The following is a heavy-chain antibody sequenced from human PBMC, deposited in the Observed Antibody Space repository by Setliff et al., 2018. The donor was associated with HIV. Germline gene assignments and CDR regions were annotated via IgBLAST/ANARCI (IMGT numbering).Heavy chain of an antibody. Sequence: ASVKVSCKASGYTFTSYDINWVRQAPGQGLEWMGWMNPNSGNTGYARKFQGRITMTRNTSITTAYMELSSLGSEDTAVYYCARVIGYFSGWYLKYWGQGTPVTAS. J-gene: IGHJ4*02. CDR2: MNPNSGNT. D-gene: IGHD6-19*01. CDR1: GYTFTSYD. CDR3: ARVIGYFSGWYLKY. V-gene: IGHV1-8*02.